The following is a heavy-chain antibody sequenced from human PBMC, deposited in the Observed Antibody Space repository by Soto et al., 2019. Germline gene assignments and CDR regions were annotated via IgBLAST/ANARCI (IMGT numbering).Heavy chain of an antibody. V-gene: IGHV4-39*01. Sequence: QLQLRESGPGLLKPSETLSLTCTLSGGSITTANHWWGWIRQPPGKGLEWSASIYHTGNTYYKPSLKSRLTVSMDTSKAQFSLKVWVVAATDMAVYYCARQGGGDGRAGLVPFEPCGQGILVTVSS. CDR1: GGSITTANHW. J-gene: IGHJ5*02. CDR3: ARQGGGDGRAGLVPFEP. D-gene: IGHD3-10*01. CDR2: IYHTGNT.